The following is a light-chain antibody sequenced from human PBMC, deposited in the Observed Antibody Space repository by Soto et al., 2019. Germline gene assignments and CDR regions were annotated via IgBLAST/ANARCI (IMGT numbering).Light chain of an antibody. CDR3: QQFNNYLIT. V-gene: IGKV1D-13*01. CDR2: DAS. J-gene: IGKJ5*01. Sequence: AIQLTQSPSSLSASVGDRVTITCRASQGISSALAWYQQKPGKAPKLLIYDASSLDSGVPSRFRGSGSGTEFTLTISSLQPEDFATYYCQQFNNYLITFGQGTRLEIK. CDR1: QGISSA.